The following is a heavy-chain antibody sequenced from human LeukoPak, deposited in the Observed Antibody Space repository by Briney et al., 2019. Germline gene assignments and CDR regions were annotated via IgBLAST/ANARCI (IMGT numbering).Heavy chain of an antibody. V-gene: IGHV3-21*01. CDR2: ISSSSSYI. Sequence: GGSLRLSCAASGFTFSSYSMNWVRQAPGKGLEWFSSISSSSSYIYYADSEKGRFTISRDNAKNSLYLQMNSLRAEDTAVYYCARDRVVGAGRNDYWGQGTLVTVSS. CDR1: GFTFSSYS. CDR3: ARDRVVGAGRNDY. J-gene: IGHJ4*02. D-gene: IGHD1-26*01.